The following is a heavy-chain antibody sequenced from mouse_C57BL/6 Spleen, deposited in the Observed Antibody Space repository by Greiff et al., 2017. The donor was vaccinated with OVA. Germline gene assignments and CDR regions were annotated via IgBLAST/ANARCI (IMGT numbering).Heavy chain of an antibody. J-gene: IGHJ2*01. CDR1: GFTFSSYA. Sequence: DVKLVESGGGLVKPGGSLKLSCAASGFTFSSYAMSWVRQTPEKRLEWVATISDGGSYTYYPDKVKGRFTISRDNAKNNLYLQMSHLKSEDTAMYYCARRGYLGYYIDYWGQGTTLTVSS. CDR3: ARRGYLGYYIDY. D-gene: IGHD4-1*01. CDR2: ISDGGSYT. V-gene: IGHV5-4*03.